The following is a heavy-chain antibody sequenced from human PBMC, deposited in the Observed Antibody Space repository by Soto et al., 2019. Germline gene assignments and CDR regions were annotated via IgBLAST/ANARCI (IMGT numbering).Heavy chain of an antibody. V-gene: IGHV3-23*01. CDR1: GFTFSNYA. CDR3: TIRSDGIYRYNYGMGV. Sequence: EMQLLESGGGLVQPGGSLRLSCTASGFTFSNYAMTWVRQAPGKGLNWVSTINNVGYIYDADSVKGRFTNSRDDARNTLYLEMNSPRGEDKVVYYCTIRSDGIYRYNYGMGVWGQGTTVIVSS. D-gene: IGHD3-3*01. J-gene: IGHJ6*01. CDR2: INNVGYI.